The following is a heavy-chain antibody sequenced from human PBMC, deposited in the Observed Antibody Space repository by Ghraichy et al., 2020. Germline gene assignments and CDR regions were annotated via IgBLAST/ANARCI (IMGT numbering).Heavy chain of an antibody. Sequence: SQTRSLTCTVSGGSISSYYWSWIRQPPGKGLEWIGYNYYSGSTNYNPSLKSRVTISVDTSKNQFSLKLSSVTAADTAVYYCARSITMVRGAPYYYYGMDVWGQGTTVTVSS. D-gene: IGHD3-10*01. CDR1: GGSISSYY. CDR3: ARSITMVRGAPYYYYGMDV. V-gene: IGHV4-59*01. CDR2: NYYSGST. J-gene: IGHJ6*02.